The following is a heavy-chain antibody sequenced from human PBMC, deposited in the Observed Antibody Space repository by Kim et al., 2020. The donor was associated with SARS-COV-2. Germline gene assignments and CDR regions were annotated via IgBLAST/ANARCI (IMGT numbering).Heavy chain of an antibody. CDR3: ARDRDYGDYVGYYYYGMDV. D-gene: IGHD4-17*01. Sequence: SVKVSCKASGGTFSSYAISWVRQAPGQGLEWMGGIIPIFGTANYAQKFQGRVTITADESTSTAYMELSSLRSEDTAVYYCARDRDYGDYVGYYYYGMDVWGQGTTVTVSS. CDR2: IIPIFGTA. J-gene: IGHJ6*02. CDR1: GGTFSSYA. V-gene: IGHV1-69*13.